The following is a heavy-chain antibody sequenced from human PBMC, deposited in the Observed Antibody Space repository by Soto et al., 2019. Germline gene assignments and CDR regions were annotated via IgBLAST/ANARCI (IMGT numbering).Heavy chain of an antibody. V-gene: IGHV3-33*01. CDR2: IWYDGSNK. D-gene: IGHD1-1*01. J-gene: IGHJ4*02. CDR3: ARDIGSNNYYFDY. CDR1: GFTFSHFG. Sequence: GGSLRLSCAASGFTFSHFGMHWVRQAPGKGLEWVAVIWYDGSNKYYADSVKGRFTISRDNFKNTVYLQMNSLRAEDTAVYYCARDIGSNNYYFDYWGPGTLVTVSS.